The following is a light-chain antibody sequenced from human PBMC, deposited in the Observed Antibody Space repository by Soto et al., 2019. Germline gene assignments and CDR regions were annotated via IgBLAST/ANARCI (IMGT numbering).Light chain of an antibody. Sequence: EIVLTQSPGTLSLSPGERATLSCRASQSVSNNYLAWYQQKPGQAPRLLIYGASNRATGMLDRFSGSGSGTVFTLTISRLEPEDFAVYYCQQYGSPGTFGQGTKVEIK. CDR1: QSVSNNY. V-gene: IGKV3-20*01. CDR2: GAS. J-gene: IGKJ1*01. CDR3: QQYGSPGT.